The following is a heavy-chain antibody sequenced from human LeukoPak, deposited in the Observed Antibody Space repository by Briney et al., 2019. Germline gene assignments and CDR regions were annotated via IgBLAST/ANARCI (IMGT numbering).Heavy chain of an antibody. CDR2: ISGNSVYI. J-gene: IGHJ1*01. CDR1: GFTFRSYT. D-gene: IGHD6-19*01. CDR3: ARLLYSSGPPGH. V-gene: IGHV3-21*06. Sequence: GGSLRLSCAVSGFTFRSYTMNWVRQAPGKGLEWVSSISGNSVYIEYADSVKGRFTISRDNAENSLFLQMDSLGAEDTGVYYCARLLYSSGPPGHWGQGTLVTVSS.